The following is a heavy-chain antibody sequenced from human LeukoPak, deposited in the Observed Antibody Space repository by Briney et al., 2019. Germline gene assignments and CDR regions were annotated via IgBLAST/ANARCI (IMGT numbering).Heavy chain of an antibody. D-gene: IGHD6-13*01. J-gene: IGHJ6*02. CDR2: ISSGGNP. V-gene: IGHV3-53*01. Sequence: PGGSLRLSCAASGFTISSKYMSWVRQAPGKGLEWVSIISSGGNPYYADSVKGRFTISKDNSKNTVYLQMSSLRVDDTAVYYCAKAASSSWPSYYYGMDVWGQGTTVTVSS. CDR1: GFTISSKY. CDR3: AKAASSSWPSYYYGMDV.